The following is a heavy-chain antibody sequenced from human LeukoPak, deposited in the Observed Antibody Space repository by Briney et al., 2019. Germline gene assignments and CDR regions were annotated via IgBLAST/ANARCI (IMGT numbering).Heavy chain of an antibody. CDR3: ARHFAYSSSSYFDY. V-gene: IGHV4-59*08. CDR2: VYYTGST. CDR1: GGSVSNYY. J-gene: IGHJ4*02. D-gene: IGHD6-6*01. Sequence: SETLSLTCSVSGGSVSNYYWSWIRQPPGKGLEWIGYVYYTGSTNYNPSLKSRVTMFEDKSKNQLSLRLYSVTVADTAVYYCARHFAYSSSSYFDYWGQGSLVTVPS.